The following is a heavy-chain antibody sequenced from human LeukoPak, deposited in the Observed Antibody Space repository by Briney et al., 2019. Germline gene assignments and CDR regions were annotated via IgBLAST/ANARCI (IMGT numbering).Heavy chain of an antibody. CDR3: AREDH. CDR2: IKQDGSEK. CDR1: GFTYGDYA. J-gene: IGHJ4*02. V-gene: IGHV3-7*01. Sequence: GGSLRLSCTASGFTYGDYAMSWVRQAPGKGLEWVANIKQDGSEKYYVDSVKGRFTISRDNAKNSLYLQMNSLRAEDTAVYYCAREDHWGQGTLVTVSS.